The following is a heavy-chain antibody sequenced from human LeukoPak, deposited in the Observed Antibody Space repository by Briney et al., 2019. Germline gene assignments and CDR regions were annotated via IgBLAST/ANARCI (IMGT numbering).Heavy chain of an antibody. J-gene: IGHJ1*01. Sequence: SVKVSCKASGGTFSSYAISWVRQAPGQGLEWMGGIIPIFGTANYAQKFQGRVTITADESTSTAYMELSSLRSEDTAVYYCARDRLPYYDSSGYYFEYFQHWGQGTLVTVSS. CDR1: GGTFSSYA. CDR2: IIPIFGTA. CDR3: ARDRLPYYDSSGYYFEYFQH. D-gene: IGHD3-22*01. V-gene: IGHV1-69*13.